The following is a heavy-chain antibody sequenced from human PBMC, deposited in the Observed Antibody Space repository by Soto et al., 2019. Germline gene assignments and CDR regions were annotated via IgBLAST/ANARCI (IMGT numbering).Heavy chain of an antibody. Sequence: GGSLRLSCAASGFTLSSYWMSWVRQAPGKGLEWVANIKPDGSEKYYVDFVRGRFTISRDNAKNSLYLQMNSLRAEDTAVYFCAGVAYRNGWIFDYWGQGILVTVSS. CDR3: AGVAYRNGWIFDY. J-gene: IGHJ4*01. CDR1: GFTLSSYW. D-gene: IGHD6-19*01. CDR2: IKPDGSEK. V-gene: IGHV3-7*01.